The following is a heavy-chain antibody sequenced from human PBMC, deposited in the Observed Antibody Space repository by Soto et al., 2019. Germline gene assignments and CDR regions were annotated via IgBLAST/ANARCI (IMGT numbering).Heavy chain of an antibody. Sequence: SETLSLTCTVSGGSISRYYWSWIRQPPGKGLEWIGYIYYSGSTTYNPSLKSRVTISVDTPKNQFSLKLSSMTAADTAVYYCARQLELYESPHYYYYMDVWGKGTTVTVS. CDR3: ARQLELYESPHYYYYMDV. CDR2: IYYSGST. CDR1: GGSISRYY. J-gene: IGHJ6*03. V-gene: IGHV4-59*01. D-gene: IGHD1-7*01.